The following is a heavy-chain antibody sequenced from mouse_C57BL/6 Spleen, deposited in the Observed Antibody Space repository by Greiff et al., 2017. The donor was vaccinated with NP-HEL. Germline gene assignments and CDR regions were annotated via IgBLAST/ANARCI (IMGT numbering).Heavy chain of an antibody. CDR1: GFTFSSYA. CDR3: ARDGFTTFDY. J-gene: IGHJ2*01. V-gene: IGHV5-4*01. D-gene: IGHD2-12*01. CDR2: ISDGGSYT. Sequence: EVKLMESGGGLVKPGGSLKLSCAASGFTFSSYAMSLVRQPPEKRLEWVATISDGGSYTYSPDNVKGRFTSSRDNAKNNLYLQMSHLKSEDTAMYYCARDGFTTFDYWGQGTTLTVSS.